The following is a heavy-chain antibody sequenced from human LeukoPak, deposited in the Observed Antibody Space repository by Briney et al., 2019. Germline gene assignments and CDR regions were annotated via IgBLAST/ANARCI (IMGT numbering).Heavy chain of an antibody. D-gene: IGHD6-13*01. CDR2: ISGSGSNI. CDR3: AKDRYSSNWLGAFDY. CDR1: GFTFSSYA. Sequence: QPGGSLRLACAASGFTFSSYAMGWVRQAPGKGLEWVSAISGSGSNIYYADSVKGRFTISRDNSKNTVYLQMNSLRAEDTAVYYCAKDRYSSNWLGAFDYWGQGTLVTVSS. J-gene: IGHJ4*02. V-gene: IGHV3-23*01.